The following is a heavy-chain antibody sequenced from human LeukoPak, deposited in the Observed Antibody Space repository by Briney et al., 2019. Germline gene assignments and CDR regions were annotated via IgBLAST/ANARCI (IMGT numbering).Heavy chain of an antibody. D-gene: IGHD2-15*01. CDR1: GFAFNRYA. J-gene: IGHJ4*02. V-gene: IGHV3-9*01. Sequence: GGSLRLSCVASGFAFNRYAMHWVRQVPGKGLEWVSSMDGNSGNIGYADSVKGRFTISRDNAHNSLYLQMDSLRVEDTAFYYCATRGSDINGWVPIDYWGQGTLVTVSS. CDR3: ATRGSDINGWVPIDY. CDR2: MDGNSGNI.